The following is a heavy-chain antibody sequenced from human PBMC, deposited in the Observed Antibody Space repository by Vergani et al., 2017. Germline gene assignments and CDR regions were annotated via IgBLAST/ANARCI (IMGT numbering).Heavy chain of an antibody. CDR3: ARDPDIVVVPAAPYYYYYYGMDV. D-gene: IGHD2-2*01. CDR2: ISAYNGNT. Sequence: QVQLVQSGAEVKKPGASVKVSCKASGYTFTSHGISWVRQAPGQGLEWMGWISAYNGNTNYAQKLQGRVTMTTDTSTSTAYMELRSLRSDDTAVYYCARDPDIVVVPAAPYYYYYYGMDVWGQXP. CDR1: GYTFTSHG. J-gene: IGHJ6*02. V-gene: IGHV1-18*04.